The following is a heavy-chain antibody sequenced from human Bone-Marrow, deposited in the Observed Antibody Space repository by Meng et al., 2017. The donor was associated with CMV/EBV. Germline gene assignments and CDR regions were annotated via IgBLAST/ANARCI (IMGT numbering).Heavy chain of an antibody. J-gene: IGHJ4*02. Sequence: GESLKISCAASGFIFSSYAMHWVRQAPGKGLEWVAVISYDGSNKYYADSVKGRFTISRDNSENTLYLQMNSLRAEDTAVYYCAISGAAMVCRRGDYWGQGTLVTVSS. CDR1: GFIFSSYA. CDR3: AISGAAMVCRRGDY. D-gene: IGHD5-18*01. V-gene: IGHV3-30-3*01. CDR2: ISYDGSNK.